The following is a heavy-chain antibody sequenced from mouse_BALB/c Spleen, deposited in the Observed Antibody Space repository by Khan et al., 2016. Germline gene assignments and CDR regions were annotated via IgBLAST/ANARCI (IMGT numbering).Heavy chain of an antibody. Sequence: QVQLQQSGAELVKAGASVKISCKASGYTFTSYWMHWVKQRLGQGLEWFAETNPTNGRTYYNEKFKSKATLTVDKSSSTAYMLLSGPTFEDSAVYYCARIKKIVATYLDYWGQGTTLTVSS. J-gene: IGHJ2*01. CDR1: GYTFTSYW. V-gene: IGHV1S81*02. CDR2: TNPTNGRT. D-gene: IGHD1-1*01. CDR3: ARIKKIVATYLDY.